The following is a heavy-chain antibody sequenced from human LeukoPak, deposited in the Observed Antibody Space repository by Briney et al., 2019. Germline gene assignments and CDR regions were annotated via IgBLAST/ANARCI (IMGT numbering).Heavy chain of an antibody. D-gene: IGHD6-13*01. V-gene: IGHV1-69*04. CDR3: ARVVGYSSSWYWFDP. J-gene: IGHJ5*02. Sequence: SVKVSCKAAGGTFSSYAISWVRQAHGQGLEWMGRIIPILGIANYAQKFQGRVTITADKSTSTAYMELSSLRSEDTAVYYCARVVGYSSSWYWFDPWGQGTLVTVSS. CDR1: GGTFSSYA. CDR2: IIPILGIA.